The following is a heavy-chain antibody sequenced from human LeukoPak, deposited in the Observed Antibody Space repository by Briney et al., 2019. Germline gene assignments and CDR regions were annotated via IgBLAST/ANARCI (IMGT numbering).Heavy chain of an antibody. CDR1: GFIFSSCA. CDR2: ISGSGGST. V-gene: IGHV3-23*01. Sequence: GGSLRLSCAASGFIFSSCAMSWVRQAPGKGLEWVSAISGSGGSTYYADSVKGRFTISRDNSKNTLYLQMNSLRAEDTAVYYCAKGACSSTSCYYGLWGQGTLVTVSS. CDR3: AKGACSSTSCYYGL. J-gene: IGHJ4*02. D-gene: IGHD2-2*01.